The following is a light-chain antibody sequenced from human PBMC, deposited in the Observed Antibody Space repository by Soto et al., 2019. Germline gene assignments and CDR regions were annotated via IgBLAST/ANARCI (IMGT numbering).Light chain of an antibody. CDR2: EVS. V-gene: IGLV2-14*01. CDR1: SSDVGGYNY. CDR3: SSYTSSSTLV. J-gene: IGLJ2*01. Sequence: QSALTQPRSVSGSPGQSVAISCTGTSSDVGGYNYVSWYQQFPGKVPKLVIYEVSNRPSGVSNRFSGSKSGNTASLTISGLQAEDEADYYCSSYTSSSTLVFGGGTKLTVL.